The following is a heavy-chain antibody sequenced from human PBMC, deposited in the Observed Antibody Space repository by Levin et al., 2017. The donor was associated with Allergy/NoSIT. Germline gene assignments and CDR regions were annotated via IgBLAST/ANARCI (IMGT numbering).Heavy chain of an antibody. D-gene: IGHD6-13*01. CDR3: ARGDQYSSSSFYFDY. Sequence: GGSLRLSCAASGFTFSSYEMNWVRQAPGKGLEWVSYISSSGSTIYYADSVKGRFTISRDNAKNSLYLQMNSLRAEDTAVYYCARGDQYSSSSFYFDYWGQGTLVTVSS. V-gene: IGHV3-48*03. CDR1: GFTFSSYE. CDR2: ISSSGSTI. J-gene: IGHJ4*02.